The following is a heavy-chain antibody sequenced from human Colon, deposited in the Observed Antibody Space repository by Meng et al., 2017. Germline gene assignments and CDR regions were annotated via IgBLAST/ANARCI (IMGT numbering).Heavy chain of an antibody. CDR3: TNDRLNH. CDR2: INPDGSDP. V-gene: IGHV3-74*03. Sequence: GGSLRLSYTGSGFSFTDHWMHWVRQGPGKGPVWVSRINPDGSDPTYADSVKGRFTISRDNAKNTVYLQMDSLRAEDSALYYCTNDRLNHWGQGALVTVSS. J-gene: IGHJ1*01. CDR1: GFSFTDHW. D-gene: IGHD1-1*01.